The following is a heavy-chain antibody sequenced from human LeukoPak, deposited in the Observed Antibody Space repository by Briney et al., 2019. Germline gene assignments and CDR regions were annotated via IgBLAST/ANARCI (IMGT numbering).Heavy chain of an antibody. CDR1: GFTFSSYS. J-gene: IGHJ4*02. CDR2: ISSSSSYI. Sequence: PGGSLRLSCAASGFTFSSYSMNWVRQAPGKGLEWVSSISSSSSYIYYADSVKGRFTISRDNSKNTLYLQMNSLRAEDTAVYYCAKDAGGTIDYWGQGTLVTVSS. CDR3: AKDAGGTIDY. V-gene: IGHV3-21*01. D-gene: IGHD3-10*01.